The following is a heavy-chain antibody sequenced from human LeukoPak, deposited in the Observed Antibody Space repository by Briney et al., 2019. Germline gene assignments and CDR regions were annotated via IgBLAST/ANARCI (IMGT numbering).Heavy chain of an antibody. CDR2: IKPDGSST. J-gene: IGHJ4*02. Sequence: GGSLRLSCVASGFIFSNYWMHWVRQAPGKGLVWVSRIKPDGSSTNYADSVKGRFSISRDNAKNTVCLQMNSLRAEDTAVYYCVRDFELYYWGQGTLVTVSS. CDR1: GFIFSNYW. CDR3: VRDFELYY. V-gene: IGHV3-74*01. D-gene: IGHD3/OR15-3a*01.